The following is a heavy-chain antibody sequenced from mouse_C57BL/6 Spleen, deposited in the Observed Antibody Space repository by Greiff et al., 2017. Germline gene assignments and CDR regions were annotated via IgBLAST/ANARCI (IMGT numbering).Heavy chain of an antibody. D-gene: IGHD1-1*01. CDR2: IYPGDGDT. J-gene: IGHJ2*01. Sequence: QVQLQQSGPELVKPGASVKISCKASGYAFSSSWMNWVKQRPGKGLEWIGRIYPGDGDTNYNGKFKGKATLTADKSSSTAYMQLSSLTSEDSAVYFCARWEAAVVSDYWGQGTTLTVSS. V-gene: IGHV1-82*01. CDR3: ARWEAAVVSDY. CDR1: GYAFSSSW.